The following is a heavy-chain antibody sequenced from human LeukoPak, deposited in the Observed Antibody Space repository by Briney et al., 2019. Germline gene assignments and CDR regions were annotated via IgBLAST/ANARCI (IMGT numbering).Heavy chain of an antibody. CDR1: GFTFSSHW. CDR3: TRRGYGY. J-gene: IGHJ4*02. V-gene: IGHV3-7*01. Sequence: PGGSLRLSCAASGFTFSSHWKSWVRQATGKGLEWVANIKEDGSEIYYVDSVKCRFTISRDNAKNSLYLQMNSLRAEDTALYYCTRRGYGYWGQGTLLTVSS. CDR2: IKEDGSEI. D-gene: IGHD4-17*01.